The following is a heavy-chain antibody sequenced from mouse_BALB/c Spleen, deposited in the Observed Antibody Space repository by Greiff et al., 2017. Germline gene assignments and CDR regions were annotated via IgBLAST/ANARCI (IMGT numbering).Heavy chain of an antibody. J-gene: IGHJ4*01. CDR3: ARGRGNYYGSSPYAMDY. V-gene: IGHV5-6-5*01. Sequence: EVQRVESGGGLVKPGGSLKLSCAASGFTFSSYAMSWVRQTPEKRLEWVASISSGGSTYYPDSVKGRFTISRDNARNILYLQMSSLRSEDTAMYYCARGRGNYYGSSPYAMDYWGQGTSVTVSS. CDR1: GFTFSSYA. D-gene: IGHD1-1*01. CDR2: ISSGGST.